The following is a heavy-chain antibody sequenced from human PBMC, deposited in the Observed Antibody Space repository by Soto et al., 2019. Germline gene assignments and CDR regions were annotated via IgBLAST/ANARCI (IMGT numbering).Heavy chain of an antibody. CDR3: ARDVNDYGDYWSEAHTWFDP. Sequence: SVKVSCKASGGTFSSYAISWVRQAPGQGLEWMGGIIPIFGTANYAQKFQGRVTITADESTSTAYMELSSLRSEDTAVYYCARDVNDYGDYWSEAHTWFDPWGQGTLVTVSS. V-gene: IGHV1-69*13. D-gene: IGHD4-17*01. J-gene: IGHJ5*02. CDR1: GGTFSSYA. CDR2: IIPIFGTA.